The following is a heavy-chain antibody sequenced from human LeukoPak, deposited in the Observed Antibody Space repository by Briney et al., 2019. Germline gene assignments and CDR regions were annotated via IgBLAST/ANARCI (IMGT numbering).Heavy chain of an antibody. D-gene: IGHD3-22*01. CDR2: INHSGST. V-gene: IGHV4-34*01. CDR3: ATPNYDSSGYYFGY. CDR1: GFAFSSYG. J-gene: IGHJ4*02. Sequence: GSLRLSCAASGFAFSSYGMHWVRQPPGKGLEWIGEINHSGSTNYNPSLKSRVTISVDTSKNQFSLKLSSVTAADTAVYYCATPNYDSSGYYFGYWGQGTLVTVSS.